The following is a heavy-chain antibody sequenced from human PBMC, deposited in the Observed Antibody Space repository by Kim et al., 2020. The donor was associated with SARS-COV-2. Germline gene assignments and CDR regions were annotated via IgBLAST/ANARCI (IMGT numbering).Heavy chain of an antibody. D-gene: IGHD6-19*01. V-gene: IGHV4-59*01. J-gene: IGHJ4*02. CDR3: ARTSGVAGTPPGGFFDY. Sequence: LKSRVTISVDTSKNQFSLKLSSVTAADTAVYYCARTSGVAGTPPGGFFDYWGQGTLVTVSS.